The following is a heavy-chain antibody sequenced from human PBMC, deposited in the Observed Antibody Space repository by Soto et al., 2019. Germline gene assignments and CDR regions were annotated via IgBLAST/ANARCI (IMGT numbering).Heavy chain of an antibody. V-gene: IGHV1-18*01. CDR2: INTYNGNT. CDR1: GYSFTRYG. CDR3: AMVDVYVTPSPQDV. Sequence: ASVKVSCKASGYSFTRYGIAWARQAPGQGLERMGWINTYNGNTNYAQNLQGRVTLTTDTSTSTAYMELTSLRSNDTAIYYCAMVDVYVTPSPQDVWGQGTTVTVSS. J-gene: IGHJ6*02. D-gene: IGHD3-16*01.